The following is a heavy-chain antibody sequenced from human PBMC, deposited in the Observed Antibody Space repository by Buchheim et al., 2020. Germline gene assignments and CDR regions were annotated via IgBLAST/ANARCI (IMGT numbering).Heavy chain of an antibody. J-gene: IGHJ4*02. CDR1: GGSISSGSYY. Sequence: QLQLQESGPGLVKPSETLSLPCTVSGGSISSGSYYWGWIRQSPGKGLEWIAIIGHTGDTYYNPSLQSRVTISVDTSKNQFSLKLSSVTAADTAVYYCARTAPMTTVTNFFDYWGQGTL. CDR2: IGHTGDT. D-gene: IGHD4-17*01. V-gene: IGHV4-39*01. CDR3: ARTAPMTTVTNFFDY.